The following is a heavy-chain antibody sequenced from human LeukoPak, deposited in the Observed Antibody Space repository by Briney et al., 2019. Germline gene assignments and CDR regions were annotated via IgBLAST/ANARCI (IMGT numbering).Heavy chain of an antibody. J-gene: IGHJ3*02. D-gene: IGHD3-10*01. V-gene: IGHV3-33*01. Sequence: GGSLRLSCAASGFTFRGYGMHWVRQAPGKGLEWVAVVWYDGTVKYYADSVRGRFTISRDISKNTLYLQLDSPRADDTAVYYCARSRTPTGSYDAFDIWGQGTMVTVSS. CDR3: ARSRTPTGSYDAFDI. CDR1: GFTFRGYG. CDR2: VWYDGTVK.